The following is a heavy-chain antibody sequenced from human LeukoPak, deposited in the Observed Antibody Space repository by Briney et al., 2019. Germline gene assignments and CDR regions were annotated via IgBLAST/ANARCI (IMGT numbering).Heavy chain of an antibody. J-gene: IGHJ4*02. CDR3: ARVTYYYDRRGYYIEPVPPDY. CDR1: GYTFSNYG. D-gene: IGHD3-22*01. Sequence: ASVKVSCKASGYTFSNYGITWARQAPGQGLEWMGWISADNGNANYAQKVQGRVTMTTDTSTSTAYMELRSLRSDDTAVYYCARVTYYYDRRGYYIEPVPPDYWGQGTLVTVSS. CDR2: ISADNGNA. V-gene: IGHV1-18*01.